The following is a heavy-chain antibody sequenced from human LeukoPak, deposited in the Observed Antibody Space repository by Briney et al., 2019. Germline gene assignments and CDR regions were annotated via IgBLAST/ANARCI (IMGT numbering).Heavy chain of an antibody. Sequence: ASVKVSCKASGYTFIGYDINWVRQTTGQGLEWMGWMNPNSGNTGYAQKFQGRVTVTRNTSISTAYMELGSLRSEDTALYYCARGKENGWTTGWSDPWGQGTLVTVSS. CDR2: MNPNSGNT. D-gene: IGHD1-14*01. V-gene: IGHV1-8*01. J-gene: IGHJ5*02. CDR1: GYTFIGYD. CDR3: ARGKENGWTTGWSDP.